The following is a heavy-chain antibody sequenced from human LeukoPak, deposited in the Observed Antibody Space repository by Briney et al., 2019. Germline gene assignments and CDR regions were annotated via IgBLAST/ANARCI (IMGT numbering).Heavy chain of an antibody. D-gene: IGHD2-2*02. Sequence: PGGSLRLSCAASGFTFSSYGMHWVRQAPGKGLEWVAVIWYDGSNKYYADSVKGRFTISRDNSKNTLYLQMNSLRAEDTAVYYCAKDFLRYCSSTSCYSMDVWGKGTTVTVSS. CDR3: AKDFLRYCSSTSCYSMDV. J-gene: IGHJ6*03. CDR1: GFTFSSYG. CDR2: IWYDGSNK. V-gene: IGHV3-33*06.